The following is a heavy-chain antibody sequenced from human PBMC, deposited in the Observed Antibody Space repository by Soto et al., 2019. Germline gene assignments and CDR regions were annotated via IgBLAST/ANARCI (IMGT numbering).Heavy chain of an antibody. D-gene: IGHD5-12*01. V-gene: IGHV3-74*01. J-gene: IGHJ6*02. CDR1: GFTFSTYW. Sequence: EVKLVESGGGLVQPGGSLRLSCVASGFTFSTYWMHWVRQAPRKGLVWVSRIKFDGSSTSYADSVKGRFTISRDNAKNTVYLQMNSLGAEDTGVFYCARGLRNYYGVDVWGQGTTVTVSS. CDR3: ARGLRNYYGVDV. CDR2: IKFDGSST.